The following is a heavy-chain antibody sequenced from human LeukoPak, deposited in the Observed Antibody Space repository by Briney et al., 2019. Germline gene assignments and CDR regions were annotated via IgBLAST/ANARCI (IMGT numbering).Heavy chain of an antibody. D-gene: IGHD2/OR15-2a*01. CDR3: AKEGGLSDAFDI. CDR2: IWYDGSNK. Sequence: PGGSLRLSCAASGFSFSSYGMSWVRQAPGKGLEWVAVIWYDGSNKYYADSVKGRFTISRDNSKNTLYLQMNSLRAEDTAVYYCAKEGGLSDAFDIWGQGTMVTVSS. CDR1: GFSFSSYG. V-gene: IGHV3-33*06. J-gene: IGHJ3*02.